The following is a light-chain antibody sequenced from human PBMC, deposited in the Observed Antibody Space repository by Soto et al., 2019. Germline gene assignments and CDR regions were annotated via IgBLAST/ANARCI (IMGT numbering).Light chain of an antibody. J-gene: IGKJ4*02. Sequence: IRFTQSPFTXSLNSVETPPPPCRDSQSVSNNYLAWYKPKTGHXPXXLIYGAYTRATAITDRFSGSGYGTDFTLTIRRLENEAFAVYYCEQYGISGTFGEGTQV. CDR3: EQYGISGT. CDR1: QSVSNNY. V-gene: IGKV3-20*01. CDR2: GAY.